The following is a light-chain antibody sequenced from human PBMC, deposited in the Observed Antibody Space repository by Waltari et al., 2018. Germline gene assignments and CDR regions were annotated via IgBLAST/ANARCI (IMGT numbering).Light chain of an antibody. CDR2: DAS. CDR1: QSISSS. CDR3: QHYSPYSWT. Sequence: DTQMTQSPSTLSAPVGDRVTITCRARQSISSSLAWYQQKPGRAPRLLIYDASTLESGVPLRFSGSGSGTEFTLTISKLQPDDFATYFCQHYSPYSWTFGQGTKVEIK. J-gene: IGKJ1*01. V-gene: IGKV1-5*01.